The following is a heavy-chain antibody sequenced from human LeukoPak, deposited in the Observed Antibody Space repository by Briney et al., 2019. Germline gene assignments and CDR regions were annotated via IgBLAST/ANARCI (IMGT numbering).Heavy chain of an antibody. J-gene: IGHJ4*02. V-gene: IGHV3-7*04. D-gene: IGHD6-13*01. CDR2: MSEAGSEY. CDR1: GFTFPRYW. CDR3: ARDGQPFDS. Sequence: SVRLSCAASGFTFPRYWMSWVGQAPGKGLEWVANMSEAGSEYYYVSSVKGRFNISRDNAKNSLSLQMNSLRAEDTAVYYCARDGQPFDSWGQGTLVTVSS.